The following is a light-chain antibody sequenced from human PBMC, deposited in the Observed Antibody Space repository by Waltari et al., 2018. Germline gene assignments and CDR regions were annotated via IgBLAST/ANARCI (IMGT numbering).Light chain of an antibody. J-gene: IGLJ2*01. CDR1: SSNIGTTY. CDR2: LDD. V-gene: IGLV1-47*01. Sequence: SSNIGTTYVFWYQQFPGRAPKLLIYLDDHRPSGVPDRFSASKSGSSASLTISGLRPEDEADYHCAGWDDSLTGVGFGGGTKLTV. CDR3: AGWDDSLTGVG.